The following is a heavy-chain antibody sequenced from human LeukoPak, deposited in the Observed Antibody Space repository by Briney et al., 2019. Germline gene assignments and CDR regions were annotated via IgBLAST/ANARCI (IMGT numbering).Heavy chain of an antibody. D-gene: IGHD6-19*01. J-gene: IGHJ4*02. V-gene: IGHV1-69*01. Sequence: SVKVSCKASGGTFSSYAISWVRQAPGQGLEWMGGIIPIFGTANYAQKFQGRVTITADESTSTAYMELSSLRSEDTAVYYCARVLFYSSGNKSNRVDYWGQGTLVTVSS. CDR1: GGTFSSYA. CDR2: IIPIFGTA. CDR3: ARVLFYSSGNKSNRVDY.